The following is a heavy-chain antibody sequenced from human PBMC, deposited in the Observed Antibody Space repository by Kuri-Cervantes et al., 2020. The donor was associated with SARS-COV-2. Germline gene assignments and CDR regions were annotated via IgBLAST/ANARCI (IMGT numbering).Heavy chain of an antibody. V-gene: IGHV4-39*01. CDR2: IYYSGST. CDR3: AKQRFGVECGIDY. D-gene: IGHD3-3*01. CDR1: GAFVSTTSYY. Sequence: GSLRLSCTASGAFVSTTSYYWAWIRQPPGRGLEWIGNIYYSGSTDYTPSLKSRVTIFLHTSQNQFSLKLTSVTAADTAFYYCAKQRFGVECGIDYWGQGTLVTVSS. J-gene: IGHJ4*02.